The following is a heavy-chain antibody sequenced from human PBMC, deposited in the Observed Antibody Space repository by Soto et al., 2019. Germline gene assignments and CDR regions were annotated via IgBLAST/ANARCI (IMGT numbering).Heavy chain of an antibody. J-gene: IGHJ4*02. V-gene: IGHV4-59*01. CDR1: GGSISSYS. CDR2: IYYSGST. CDR3: ARRYGTVFDF. Sequence: QVQLQESGPGLVKPSETLSLTGTVSGGSISSYSWSWIRQPPGKGLEWIGYIYYSGSTTHNPSLKSRVTISVDTSMNQFSLKLSSVTAADTAVYYCARRYGTVFDFWGQGTLVTVSS. D-gene: IGHD6-13*01.